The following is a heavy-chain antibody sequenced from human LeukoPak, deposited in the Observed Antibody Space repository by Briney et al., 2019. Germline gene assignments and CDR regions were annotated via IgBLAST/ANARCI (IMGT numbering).Heavy chain of an antibody. D-gene: IGHD2/OR15-2a*01. CDR2: IKQDGSEK. CDR1: GFTFSIYW. J-gene: IGHJ6*03. CDR3: ARAGNNYYYYMDV. Sequence: GGSLRLSCAASGFTFSIYWMSWVRQAPGKGLEWVANIKQDGSEKYYVDSVKGRFTISRDNAKISLHLQMNSLRAEDTAVYYCARAGNNYYYYMDVWGKGTTVTVSS. V-gene: IGHV3-7*01.